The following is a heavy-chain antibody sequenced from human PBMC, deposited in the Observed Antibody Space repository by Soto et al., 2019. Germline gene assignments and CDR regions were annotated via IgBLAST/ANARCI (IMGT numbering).Heavy chain of an antibody. V-gene: IGHV3-30*18. D-gene: IGHD1-1*01. Sequence: GGSLRLSCAASGFTFSNYAMHWVRQAPGKGLEWVALTSYDGNNEYYTDSVKGRFTISRDNSKNTLFLQMNSPRPEDTAVYYCAKDKGVFNWATSYFDYWGQGAVVTVSS. CDR1: GFTFSNYA. CDR3: AKDKGVFNWATSYFDY. J-gene: IGHJ4*02. CDR2: TSYDGNNE.